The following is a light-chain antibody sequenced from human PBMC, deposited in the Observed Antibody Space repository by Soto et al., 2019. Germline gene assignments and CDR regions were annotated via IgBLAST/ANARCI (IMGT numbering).Light chain of an antibody. V-gene: IGKV3-20*01. CDR3: QQYGSSPPYT. CDR1: QSVSNNY. CDR2: GSS. Sequence: EVVLTQSPGTLSLSPGERATLSCRASQSVSNNYFAWCQQKPGQAPRLLIFGSSDRATVIPDRFSGSGSGTNFTLTISRLEPEDFAVYYCQQYGSSPPYTFGQGTKLEIK. J-gene: IGKJ2*01.